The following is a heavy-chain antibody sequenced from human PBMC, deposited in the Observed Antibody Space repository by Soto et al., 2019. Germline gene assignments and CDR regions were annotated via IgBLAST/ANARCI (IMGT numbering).Heavy chain of an antibody. J-gene: IGHJ4*02. Sequence: SETLSLTCTVSGGSISISSYYWGWIRHPPGKGLEWIGNIFYSGSTYYNPSLKRRVTISVDTSKNQFSLKLSSVTAADTAVYYCAXRGSSSFFDYWGQGTLVTVSS. CDR2: IFYSGST. CDR1: GGSISISSYY. CDR3: AXRGSSSFFDY. D-gene: IGHD6-19*01. V-gene: IGHV4-39*01.